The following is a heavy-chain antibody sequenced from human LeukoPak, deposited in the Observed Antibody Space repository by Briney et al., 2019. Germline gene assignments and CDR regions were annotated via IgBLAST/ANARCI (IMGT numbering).Heavy chain of an antibody. Sequence: SETLSLTCTVSGGSISSYYWSWIRQPPGKGLEWVGYIYYSGSTNYNPSLKSRVTISVDTSKNQFSLKLSSVTAADTAVYYCARDDMGVTYGMDVWGQGTTVTVSS. CDR3: ARDDMGVTYGMDV. V-gene: IGHV4-59*01. J-gene: IGHJ6*02. D-gene: IGHD2-8*01. CDR2: IYYSGST. CDR1: GGSISSYY.